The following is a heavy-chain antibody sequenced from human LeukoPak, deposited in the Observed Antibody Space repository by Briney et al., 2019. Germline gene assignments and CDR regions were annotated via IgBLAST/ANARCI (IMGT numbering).Heavy chain of an antibody. CDR2: INPSGGST. Sequence: ASVKVSCKASGYTFTSYYMHWVRQAPGQGLEWMGIINPSGGSTSYAQKFQGRVTMTRDTSTSTVYMELSSLRSEDTAVYYCAGTDTAMVTFDYWGQGTLVTVSS. CDR1: GYTFTSYY. CDR3: AGTDTAMVTFDY. D-gene: IGHD5-18*01. J-gene: IGHJ4*02. V-gene: IGHV1-46*03.